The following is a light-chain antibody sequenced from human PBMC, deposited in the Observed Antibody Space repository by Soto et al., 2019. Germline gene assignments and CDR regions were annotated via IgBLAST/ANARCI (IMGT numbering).Light chain of an antibody. CDR1: QSISRY. CDR3: QQTYSAAWT. J-gene: IGKJ1*01. CDR2: GAS. Sequence: DSQMTQSPSSLSATVWGKVTITRPASQSISRYLNWYKQTPGKAPNLVIYGASSLQSGVPARFSGSGSGTDVTLNISSLQPEDFETYYCQQTYSAAWTFGQGTKVDIK. V-gene: IGKV1-39*01.